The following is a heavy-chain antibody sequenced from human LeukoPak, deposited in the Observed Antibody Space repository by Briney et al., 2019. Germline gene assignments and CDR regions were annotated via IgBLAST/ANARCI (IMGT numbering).Heavy chain of an antibody. CDR1: GYSFTSYW. Sequence: GESLKISCKGSGYSFTSYWIGWVRQMPGKGLEWMGIIYPGDSDTRYSPSFQGQVTNSADKSISTAYLQWSSLKASDTAMYYCARRLYYYDSSANPGYYFDYWGQGTLVTVSS. CDR2: IYPGDSDT. J-gene: IGHJ4*02. V-gene: IGHV5-51*01. D-gene: IGHD3-22*01. CDR3: ARRLYYYDSSANPGYYFDY.